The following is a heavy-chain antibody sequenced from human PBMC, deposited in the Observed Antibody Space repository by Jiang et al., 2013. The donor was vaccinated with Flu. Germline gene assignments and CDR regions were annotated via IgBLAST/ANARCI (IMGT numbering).Heavy chain of an antibody. CDR2: ISYSGST. J-gene: IGHJ4*02. Sequence: LLKPSETLSLTCTVSGGSVRSGTYYWSWIRQPPGKGLEWIGYISYSGSTNYNPSLKSRVTILVDTSKNQFSLKLTSVTAADTAVYYCARLYASDYLKDPDYWGQGTLVTVSS. CDR3: ARLYASDYLKDPDY. CDR1: GGSVRSGTYY. V-gene: IGHV4-61*01. D-gene: IGHD4-17*01.